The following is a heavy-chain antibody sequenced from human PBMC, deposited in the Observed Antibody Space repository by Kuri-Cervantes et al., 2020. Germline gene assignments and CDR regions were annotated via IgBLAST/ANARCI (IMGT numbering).Heavy chain of an antibody. CDR1: GGTFSSYA. Sequence: ASVKISCKASGGTFSSYAISWVRQAPGQGLEWMGWINAGNGNTKYSENFQDRVTFSRDTSASTAYMELSSLRSEDTAVYYCARGYYDFSYFDYWGQGTLVTVSS. V-gene: IGHV1-3*01. CDR2: INAGNGNT. J-gene: IGHJ4*02. D-gene: IGHD3-22*01. CDR3: ARGYYDFSYFDY.